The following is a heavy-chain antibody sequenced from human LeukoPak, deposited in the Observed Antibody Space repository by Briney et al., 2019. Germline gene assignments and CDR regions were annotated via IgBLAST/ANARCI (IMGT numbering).Heavy chain of an antibody. CDR3: ATDNWGYHS. Sequence: PGGSLRLSCAASGFTFSDQYMDWVRQAPGKGLEWVGRTKNKANRYTTEYAASVKGRFTISRDDSKNSLYLQMNSLKTEDTAVYYCATDNWGYHSWGQGTLVTVSS. CDR1: GFTFSDQY. V-gene: IGHV3-72*01. CDR2: TKNKANRYTT. J-gene: IGHJ4*02. D-gene: IGHD7-27*01.